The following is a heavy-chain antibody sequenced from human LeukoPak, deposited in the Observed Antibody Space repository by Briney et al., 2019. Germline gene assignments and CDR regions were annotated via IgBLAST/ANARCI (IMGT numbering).Heavy chain of an antibody. J-gene: IGHJ5*02. CDR3: ASLTRVYAIGFDP. CDR2: IYYNGST. Sequence: PSETLSLTCTVSGGSISGSSYYWGWIRQPPGKGLEWIGSIYYNGSTNYNPSLKSRVTISVDTSKNQFSLKLSSVTAADTAVYYCASLTRVYAIGFDPWGQGTLVTVSS. CDR1: GGSISGSSYY. V-gene: IGHV4-39*01. D-gene: IGHD2-8*01.